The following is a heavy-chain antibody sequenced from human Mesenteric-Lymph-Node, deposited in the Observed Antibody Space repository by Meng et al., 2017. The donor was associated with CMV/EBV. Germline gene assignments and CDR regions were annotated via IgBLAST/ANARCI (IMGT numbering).Heavy chain of an antibody. CDR1: GDSISNSTSY. V-gene: IGHV4-39*01. J-gene: IGHJ4*02. CDR3: ARRGNYDSDYSEY. Sequence: QRHASGPGLVKPSETLSLSCIVSGDSISNSTSYWTWIRQPPGKGLEWIGSVHHSGTTYYNPSLKGRLTISVDTSANLFSLRLTTVTAADTATYYCARRGNYDSDYSEYWGQGTLVTVSS. CDR2: VHHSGTT. D-gene: IGHD3-22*01.